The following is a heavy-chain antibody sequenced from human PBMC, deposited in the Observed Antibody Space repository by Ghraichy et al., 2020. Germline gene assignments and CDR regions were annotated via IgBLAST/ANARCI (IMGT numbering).Heavy chain of an antibody. CDR3: ARDFGYGSGSYPYFDY. J-gene: IGHJ4*02. CDR2: ISSSSSYI. D-gene: IGHD3-10*01. CDR1: GFTFSSYS. Sequence: GGSLRLSCAASGFTFSSYSMNWVRQAPGKGLEWVSSISSSSSYIYYADSVKGRFTISRDNAKNSLYLQMNSLRAEDTAVYYCARDFGYGSGSYPYFDYWGQGTLVTVSS. V-gene: IGHV3-21*01.